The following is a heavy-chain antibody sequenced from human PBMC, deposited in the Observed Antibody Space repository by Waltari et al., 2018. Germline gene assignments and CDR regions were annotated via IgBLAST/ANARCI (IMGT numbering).Heavy chain of an antibody. Sequence: EVQLVESGGGLVQPGGSLRLSCAASGLTVNRHFMSWVRQAPGKGLEWVSVIYRSGNIYYADSVKGRFTISRDNSKNTLYLQMNSLRAEDTAVYYCARDVAGTREYFQHWGQGTLVTVSS. J-gene: IGHJ1*01. V-gene: IGHV3-66*01. CDR1: GLTVNRHF. CDR2: IYRSGNI. CDR3: ARDVAGTREYFQH. D-gene: IGHD6-19*01.